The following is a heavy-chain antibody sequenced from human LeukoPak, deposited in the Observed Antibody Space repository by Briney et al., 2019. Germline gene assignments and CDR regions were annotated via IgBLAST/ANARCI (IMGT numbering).Heavy chain of an antibody. CDR2: ISAYNDNT. CDR3: ARARLAVTGTVGLDP. V-gene: IGHV1-18*01. Sequence: ASVRVSCKTADYNFPSYSFGWVRQAPGQGLEWMGWISAYNDNTQLAQKFQDRVTMTRDTSATTAYMELRSLRSDDTAIYYCARARLAVTGTVGLDPWGQGTLVTVSS. D-gene: IGHD6-19*01. J-gene: IGHJ5*02. CDR1: DYNFPSYS.